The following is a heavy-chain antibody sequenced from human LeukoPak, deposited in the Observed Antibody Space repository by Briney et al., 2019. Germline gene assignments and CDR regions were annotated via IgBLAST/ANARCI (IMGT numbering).Heavy chain of an antibody. J-gene: IGHJ3*02. Sequence: PSETLSLTCTVSGGSISSYYWSWIRQPPGKGLEWIGYIYYSGSTNYNPSLKGRVTISVDTSKNQFSLKLSSVTAADTAVYYCARIADAFDIWGQGTMVTVSS. V-gene: IGHV4-59*01. CDR3: ARIADAFDI. CDR2: IYYSGST. CDR1: GGSISSYY. D-gene: IGHD6-13*01.